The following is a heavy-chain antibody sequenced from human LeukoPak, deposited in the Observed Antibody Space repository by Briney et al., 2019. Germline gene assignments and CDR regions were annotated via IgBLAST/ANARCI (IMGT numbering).Heavy chain of an antibody. CDR1: GFTFSSYA. D-gene: IGHD3-22*01. Sequence: PGGTLRLSCAASGFTFSSYAMSWVRQAPGKGLEWVSAISGSGGTTYYADSEKARFTISRDNPKNTLYQQMNSLRAEATGVYYCAKSAEPNYIPKIGVVIPPDYWGQGTLVTVSS. CDR3: AKSAEPNYIPKIGVVIPPDY. CDR2: ISGSGGTT. V-gene: IGHV3-23*01. J-gene: IGHJ4*02.